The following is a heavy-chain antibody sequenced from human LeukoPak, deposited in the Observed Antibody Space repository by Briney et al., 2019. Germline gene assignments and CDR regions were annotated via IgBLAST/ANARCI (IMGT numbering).Heavy chain of an antibody. CDR1: GFTFDDYA. CDR3: AKGITGTTGNFDY. J-gene: IGHJ4*02. Sequence: GGSLRLSCAASGFTFDDYAMHWVRHAPGKGLEWVSGISWNSGSIGYADSVKGRFTISRDNAKNSLYLQMNSLRAEDMALYYCAKGITGTTGNFDYWGQGTLVTVSS. CDR2: ISWNSGSI. V-gene: IGHV3-9*03. D-gene: IGHD1-7*01.